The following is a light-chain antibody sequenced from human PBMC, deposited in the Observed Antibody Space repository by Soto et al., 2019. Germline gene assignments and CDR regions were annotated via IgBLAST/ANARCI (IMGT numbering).Light chain of an antibody. CDR3: QQSYSIS. V-gene: IGKV1-39*01. CDR1: QSISSY. CDR2: AAS. Sequence: DIQMTQSPSSLSASVGDRVTIICRASQSISSYLNWYQQKPGKAPKLLIYAASSLQSGVPSRFSGSGSGTDFTLTISSLQPEDFATYYCQQSYSISFGGGTKVDIK. J-gene: IGKJ4*01.